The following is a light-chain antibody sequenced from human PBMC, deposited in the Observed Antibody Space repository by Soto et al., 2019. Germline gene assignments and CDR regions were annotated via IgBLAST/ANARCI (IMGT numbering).Light chain of an antibody. V-gene: IGLV2-23*02. CDR1: DSDVGSYDL. CDR2: EVT. Sequence: QSVLTQPASVSASPGQSITISCTGSDSDVGSYDLVSWYQQHPDKAPKLLIYEVTKRTSGVSNRFSGSKSDNTASLTISGLQAEDEADYYCSSYAGTSHYVFGTGTKLTVL. J-gene: IGLJ1*01. CDR3: SSYAGTSHYV.